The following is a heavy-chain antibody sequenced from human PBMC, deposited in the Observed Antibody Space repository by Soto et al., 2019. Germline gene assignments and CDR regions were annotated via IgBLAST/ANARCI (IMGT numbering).Heavy chain of an antibody. CDR1: GFTFSNYA. Sequence: QVQLVESGGGVVQPGRSLRLSCGASGFTFSNYAMHWVRQAPGKGLEWVAVIWSDGTKKYYADSVKGRFTTSRDNSXNXLYLQMNSLRAEDTAVYFCARDNRHYFGSGSYPFDYWGQGTLVTVSS. CDR2: IWSDGTKK. J-gene: IGHJ4*02. D-gene: IGHD3-10*01. V-gene: IGHV3-33*08. CDR3: ARDNRHYFGSGSYPFDY.